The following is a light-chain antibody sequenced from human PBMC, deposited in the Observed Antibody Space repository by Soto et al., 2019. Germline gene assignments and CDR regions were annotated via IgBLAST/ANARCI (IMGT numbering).Light chain of an antibody. CDR1: QNITTY. V-gene: IGKV1-39*01. CDR2: TAS. J-gene: IGKJ2*03. CDR3: QQTSSTLDS. Sequence: DIQVTQSPSSLSASVGDRVTITCRASQNITTYLLWYQQRPGKPPKLLIHTASTLQSGVPSRFSGSGSGTDFILTLSSLQPEDFATYYCQQTSSTLDSFGQGTKLEIK.